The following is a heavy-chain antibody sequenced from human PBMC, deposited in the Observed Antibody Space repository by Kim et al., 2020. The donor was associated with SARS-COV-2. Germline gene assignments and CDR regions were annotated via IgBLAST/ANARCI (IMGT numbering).Heavy chain of an antibody. CDR1: GFTFSSYA. CDR3: ARDGASRGLWFGEFQAGMDV. J-gene: IGHJ6*02. Sequence: GGSLRLSCAASGFTFSSYAMHWVRQAPGKGLEWVAVISYDGSNKYYADSVKGRFTISRDNSKNTLYLQMNSLRAEDTAVYYCARDGASRGLWFGEFQAGMDVWGQGTTVTVSS. D-gene: IGHD3-10*01. CDR2: ISYDGSNK. V-gene: IGHV3-30*04.